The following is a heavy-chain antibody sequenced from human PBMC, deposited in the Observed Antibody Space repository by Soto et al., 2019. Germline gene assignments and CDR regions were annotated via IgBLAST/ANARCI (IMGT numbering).Heavy chain of an antibody. Sequence: QVQLVQSGVDVKMPGASVKLSCKTYGYTFTNYGVTWVRQVSGQGLEWIGWVSGYNRNTNYAQKFEDRVIITTDTSTNTAHMELRRLRSGDTGIYYCARDRQWGHLIYWGRGTLLTVSP. CDR3: ARDRQWGHLIY. D-gene: IGHD6-19*01. CDR1: GYTFTNYG. J-gene: IGHJ4*02. CDR2: VSGYNRNT. V-gene: IGHV1-18*01.